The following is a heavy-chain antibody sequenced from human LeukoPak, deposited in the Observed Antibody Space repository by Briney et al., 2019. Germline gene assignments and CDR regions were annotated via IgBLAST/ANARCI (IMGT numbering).Heavy chain of an antibody. Sequence: GGSLRLSCAGSGFTFSQYEMNWVRQAPGKGLEGISYISTSSTTIYYADSVKGRFTISRDDAKNSLYLQMNSLRAEDTAVYYCARDEGSCNYEYWGQGTLVTVSS. V-gene: IGHV3-48*03. D-gene: IGHD2-15*01. J-gene: IGHJ4*02. CDR3: ARDEGSCNYEY. CDR2: ISTSSTTI. CDR1: GFTFSQYE.